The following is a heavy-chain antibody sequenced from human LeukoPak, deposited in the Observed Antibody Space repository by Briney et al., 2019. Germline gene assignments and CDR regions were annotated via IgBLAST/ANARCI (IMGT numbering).Heavy chain of an antibody. D-gene: IGHD4-17*01. CDR3: ARNGDYSLDS. V-gene: IGHV4-39*01. CDR1: GGSIGSGSHY. CDR2: MLYSGNT. Sequence: PSETLSLTCIVSGGSIGSGSHYWAWVRQPPGKGLEWIASMLYSGNTYYNPSLKSRVTISVDTSKNQFFLRLSSVTAADTTVYYCARNGDYSLDSWGQGTLVTVSS. J-gene: IGHJ4*02.